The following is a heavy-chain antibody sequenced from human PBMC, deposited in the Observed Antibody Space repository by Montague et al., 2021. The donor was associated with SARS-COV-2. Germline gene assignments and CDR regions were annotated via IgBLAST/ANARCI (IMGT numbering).Heavy chain of an antibody. CDR2: ISYNGRNK. J-gene: IGHJ4*02. CDR1: GFTFSSYA. D-gene: IGHD5-18*01. CDR3: AREPKPVGYSYGYTFFDY. V-gene: IGHV3-30*03. Sequence: SLRLSCAASGFTFSSYALHWVRQAPGKGPEWVAVISYNGRNKQFGDSAKGRATISRDNSKNTLYLQVDSLRNDDTAVYYCAREPKPVGYSYGYTFFDYWGQGTLVTVSS.